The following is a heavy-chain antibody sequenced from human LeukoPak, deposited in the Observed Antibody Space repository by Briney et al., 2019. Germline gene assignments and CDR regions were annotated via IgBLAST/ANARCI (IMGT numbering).Heavy chain of an antibody. Sequence: GGSLRLSCAASGFTFSSYYMHWVRQAPGKGLEWVSSISSSSNYIYYADSVKGRFTISRDNAKNYLYLQMDSLRAEETGVYYCESGPPGGSASGGGYFDYWGQGTLVTVSS. CDR3: ESGPPGGSASGGGYFDY. CDR1: GFTFSSYY. J-gene: IGHJ4*02. D-gene: IGHD6-6*01. V-gene: IGHV3-21*01. CDR2: ISSSSNYI.